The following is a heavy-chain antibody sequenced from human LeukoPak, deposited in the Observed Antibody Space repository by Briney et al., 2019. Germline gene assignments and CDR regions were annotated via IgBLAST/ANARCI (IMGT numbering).Heavy chain of an antibody. CDR2: IYTSGST. CDR3: ARRRRGYDYFDY. CDR1: GGSISSSSYY. D-gene: IGHD5-12*01. J-gene: IGHJ4*02. Sequence: SETLSLTCTVSGGSISSSSYYWGWIRQPPGKGLEWIGRIYTSGSTNYNPSLKSRVTMSVDTSKNQFSLKLSSVTAADTAVYYCARRRRGYDYFDYWGQGTLVTVSS. V-gene: IGHV4-39*07.